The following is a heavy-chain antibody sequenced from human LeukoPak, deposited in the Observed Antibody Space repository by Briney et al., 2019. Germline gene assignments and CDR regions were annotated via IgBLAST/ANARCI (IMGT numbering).Heavy chain of an antibody. CDR3: AAFATSNAQWANFGF. CDR2: ISSSGNYI. J-gene: IGHJ1*01. CDR1: GFTFSGYS. V-gene: IGHV3-21*01. D-gene: IGHD1-1*01. Sequence: GGSLRLSCAASGFTFSGYSMNWVRQAPGKGLEWVSSISSSGNYIHYADSVKGRFTISRDNAKNSLYLQVNSLRAEDTAVYYCAAFATSNAQWANFGFWGQGTLVTVSS.